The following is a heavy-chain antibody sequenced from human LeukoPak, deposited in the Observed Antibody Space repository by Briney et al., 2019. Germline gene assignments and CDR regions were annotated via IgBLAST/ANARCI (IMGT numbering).Heavy chain of an antibody. D-gene: IGHD2-2*01. CDR3: ARVSSPSSNDAFDI. CDR1: GFTFSSYN. Sequence: KTGGPLRLSCAASGFTFSSYNMNWVRQAPGKGLEWVSSISTSTSFIFYADSMKDRFTISRDNAKNSLYLQMNSLRAEDTAVYYCARVSSPSSNDAFDIWGQGTMVTVSS. V-gene: IGHV3-21*01. CDR2: ISTSTSFI. J-gene: IGHJ3*02.